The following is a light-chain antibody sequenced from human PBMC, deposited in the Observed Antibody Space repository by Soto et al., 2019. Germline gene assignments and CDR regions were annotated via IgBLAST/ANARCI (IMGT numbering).Light chain of an antibody. CDR3: QQRSNWPAN. Sequence: EIVLTQSPATLSLSPGERATLSCRASPSVTNYLAWYQQKPGQAPRLLIYGASSRATGIPDRFSGSGSGTDFTLTISRLEPEDFAVYYRQQRSNWPANFGQGTRLEIK. J-gene: IGKJ5*01. V-gene: IGKV3-11*01. CDR1: PSVTNY. CDR2: GAS.